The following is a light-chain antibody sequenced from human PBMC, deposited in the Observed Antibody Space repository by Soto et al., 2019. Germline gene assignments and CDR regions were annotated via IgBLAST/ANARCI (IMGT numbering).Light chain of an antibody. J-gene: IGKJ1*01. Sequence: EILLTQSPATLSLSPGVRATLSCRASQSVRSSLAWYQQKPGQAPRLLIYDASTRATGIPGRFSGSGSGTDFTLTISNLEPEDFAVYYCQQRSSWPWTFGQVATVEIK. CDR2: DAS. CDR3: QQRSSWPWT. V-gene: IGKV3-11*01. CDR1: QSVRSS.